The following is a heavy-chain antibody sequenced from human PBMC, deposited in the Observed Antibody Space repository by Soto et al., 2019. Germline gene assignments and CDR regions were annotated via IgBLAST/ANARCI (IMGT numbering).Heavy chain of an antibody. CDR2: LYPGDSNI. CDR3: ARPVGGYCSGTSCY. Sequence: PGESLKISCRGSGYSFSNSWIGWVRQMPGKGLELMGILYPGDSNIRYSPSFQGQVTISADKSIGTAYLQWSSLKASDTAMYYCARPVGGYCSGTSCYWGRGTVVTVSS. D-gene: IGHD2-2*01. V-gene: IGHV5-51*01. J-gene: IGHJ2*01. CDR1: GYSFSNSW.